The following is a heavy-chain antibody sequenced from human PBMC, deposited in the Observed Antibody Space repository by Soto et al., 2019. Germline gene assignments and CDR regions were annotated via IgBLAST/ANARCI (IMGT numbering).Heavy chain of an antibody. Sequence: QVQLVASGGGVVQPETSLRLSCEASGFTFSDHAMHWVRQAPGKGLEWVAVVWFDGGNKFYTDSVKGRFTISRDNSKITLFLQMNSLGVVDTAVYYCARAPAGDYTLYHYYTMNVWGQATAVTVSS. CDR2: VWFDGGNK. CDR1: GFTFSDHA. D-gene: IGHD4-17*01. CDR3: ARAPAGDYTLYHYYTMNV. V-gene: IGHV3-33*01. J-gene: IGHJ6*02.